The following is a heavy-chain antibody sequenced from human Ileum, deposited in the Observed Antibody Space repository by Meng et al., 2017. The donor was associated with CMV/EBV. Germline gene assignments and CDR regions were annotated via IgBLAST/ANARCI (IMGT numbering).Heavy chain of an antibody. CDR3: ARDGIVVVPAAIRGSWFDP. Sequence: GESLKISCAASGFTFSSYSMNWVRQAPGKGLEWVSSISSSSSYIYYADSVKDRFTISRDNAKNSLYLQMNSLRAEDTAVYYCARDGIVVVPAAIRGSWFDPWGQGTLVTVSS. CDR1: GFTFSSYS. V-gene: IGHV3-21*01. D-gene: IGHD2-2*02. CDR2: ISSSSSYI. J-gene: IGHJ5*02.